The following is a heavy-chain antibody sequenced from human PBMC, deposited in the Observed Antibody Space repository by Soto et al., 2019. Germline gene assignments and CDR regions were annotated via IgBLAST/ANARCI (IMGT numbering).Heavy chain of an antibody. CDR1: GASINRGGYY. D-gene: IGHD3-22*01. Sequence: VQLQESGPGLVKPSQTLSLTCSVSGASINRGGYYWGWIRQQPGKGLEWMGYIYYSGSTYYNPSLKSRLIISWDTSKNQFSLNLSSVTAADTAVYYCARVFDSSAYYWFDPWGQGTLVTVSS. CDR2: IYYSGST. J-gene: IGHJ5*02. CDR3: ARVFDSSAYYWFDP. V-gene: IGHV4-31*03.